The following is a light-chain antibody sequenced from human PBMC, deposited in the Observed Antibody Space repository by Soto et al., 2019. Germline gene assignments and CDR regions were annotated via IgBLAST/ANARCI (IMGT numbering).Light chain of an antibody. Sequence: DIQLTQSPSSLSASVGDRGTITSRASQSISTFLNWYQQKPGKAPELLIHAASSLQSGVPSTFSGSGSGTDFTLTISSLQPEDSATYYCQQSYSVPYTFGQGTKLEIK. CDR3: QQSYSVPYT. CDR1: QSISTF. V-gene: IGKV1-39*01. CDR2: AAS. J-gene: IGKJ2*01.